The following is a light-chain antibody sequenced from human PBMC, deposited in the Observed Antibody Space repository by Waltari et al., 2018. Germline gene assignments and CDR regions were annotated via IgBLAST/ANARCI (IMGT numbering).Light chain of an antibody. CDR1: QSLLHTNGNTY. CDR2: GGS. Sequence: DIVMTQTPLSLPITPGEPASISCRSSQSLLHTNGNTYLHWYLQKPGQSPQLLIYGGSNRASGVPDWFSGRGSGTDFTLKISKVEAEDVGVYYCVQAIAFPLTFGGGTKVEIK. J-gene: IGKJ4*01. CDR3: VQAIAFPLT. V-gene: IGKV2-40*01.